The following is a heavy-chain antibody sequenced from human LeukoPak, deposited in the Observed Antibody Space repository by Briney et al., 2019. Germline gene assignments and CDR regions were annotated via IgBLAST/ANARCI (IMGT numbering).Heavy chain of an antibody. CDR3: ARAHHSSNWDLFDY. J-gene: IGHJ4*02. D-gene: IGHD6-13*01. CDR2: MNPNSGNT. V-gene: IGHV1-8*01. Sequence: ASVKVSCKASGYTFTSYVINWVRQATGQGLEWMGWMNPNSGNTGYAQKFQGRVTMTRNTSLSTAYMELSSLRSDDTAVYYCARAHHSSNWDLFDYWGQGTLVTVSS. CDR1: GYTFTSYV.